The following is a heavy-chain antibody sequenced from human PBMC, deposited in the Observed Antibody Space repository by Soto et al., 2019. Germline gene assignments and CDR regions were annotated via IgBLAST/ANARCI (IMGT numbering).Heavy chain of an antibody. CDR2: ISGSGGST. V-gene: IGHV3-23*01. J-gene: IGHJ2*01. CDR1: GFTFSDYY. Sequence: AGGSLRLSCAASGFTFSDYYMSWIRQAPGKGLEWVSAISGSGGSTYYADSVKGRFTISRDNSKNTLYLQMNSLRAEDTAVYYCAKQVVVNLWYFDLWGRGTLVTVSS. CDR3: AKQVVVNLWYFDL. D-gene: IGHD3-22*01.